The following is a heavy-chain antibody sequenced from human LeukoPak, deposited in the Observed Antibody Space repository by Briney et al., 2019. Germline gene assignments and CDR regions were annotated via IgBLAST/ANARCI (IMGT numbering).Heavy chain of an antibody. V-gene: IGHV4-59*01. CDR1: GGSISSYY. D-gene: IGHD3-22*01. CDR3: AREAMIVKGSMDV. J-gene: IGHJ6*03. CDR2: IYYSGST. Sequence: SETLSLTCIVSGGSISSYYWSWIRQPPGKGLEWIGYIYYSGSTNYNPSLKSRVTISVDTSKNQFSLKLSSVTAADTAVYYCAREAMIVKGSMDVWGKGTTVTVSS.